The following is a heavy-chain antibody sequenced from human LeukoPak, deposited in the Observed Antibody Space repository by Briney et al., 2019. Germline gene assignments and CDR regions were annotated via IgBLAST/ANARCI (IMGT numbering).Heavy chain of an antibody. CDR3: ARRYDYHYYYMDV. V-gene: IGHV1-18*04. CDR2: ISVYNGNT. CDR1: GYTFTGYY. Sequence: GASVKVSCKASGYTFTGYYMHWVRQAPGQGLEWMGWISVYNGNTNYAQKLQGRVTMTTDTSTSTAYMELRSLRSDDTAVYYCARRYDYHYYYMDVWGKGTMVSVSS. D-gene: IGHD1-1*01. J-gene: IGHJ6*03.